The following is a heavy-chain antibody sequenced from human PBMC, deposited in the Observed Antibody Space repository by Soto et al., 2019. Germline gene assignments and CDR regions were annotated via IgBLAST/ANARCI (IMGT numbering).Heavy chain of an antibody. CDR1: GFTFRSFG. Sequence: QVQLVESGGGVVLPGRSLRLSCVVSGFTFRSFGMHWVRQAPGKGLEWVAVISYDGSNKYYADSVKGRFTISRDNSKNTLYLQMNSLRPEDTAVYYCAKDHSGSYWGGFDSRGQGTLVTVSS. J-gene: IGHJ4*02. V-gene: IGHV3-30*18. CDR3: AKDHSGSYWGGFDS. CDR2: ISYDGSNK. D-gene: IGHD1-26*01.